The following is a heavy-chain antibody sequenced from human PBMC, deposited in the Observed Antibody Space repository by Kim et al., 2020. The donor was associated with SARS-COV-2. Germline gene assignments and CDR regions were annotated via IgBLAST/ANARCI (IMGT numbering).Heavy chain of an antibody. CDR3: ARGQGIAARFYYYYYGMDV. V-gene: IGHV4-34*01. J-gene: IGHJ6*02. D-gene: IGHD6-6*01. Sequence: SRVTISVDTSKNQFSLKLSSVTAADTAVYYCARGQGIAARFYYYYYGMDVWGQGTTVTVSS.